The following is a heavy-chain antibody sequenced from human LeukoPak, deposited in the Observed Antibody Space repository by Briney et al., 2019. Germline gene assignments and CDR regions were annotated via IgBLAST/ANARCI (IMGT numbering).Heavy chain of an antibody. CDR1: GGSISSSNW. CDR2: IYHSGST. Sequence: PSGTLSLTCAVSGGSISSSNWWSWVRQPPGKGLEWIGEIYHSGSTNYNPSLKSRVTISVDKSKNQFSLKLSSVTAADTAVYCCAREVEGYSSSRYFDYWGQGTLVTVSS. D-gene: IGHD6-6*01. CDR3: AREVEGYSSSRYFDY. V-gene: IGHV4-4*01. J-gene: IGHJ4*02.